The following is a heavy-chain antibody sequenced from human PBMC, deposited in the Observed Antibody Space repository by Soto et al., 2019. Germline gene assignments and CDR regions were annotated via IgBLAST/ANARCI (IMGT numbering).Heavy chain of an antibody. CDR2: IIPIFGTA. CDR1: GGTFSSYA. V-gene: IGHV1-69*06. J-gene: IGHJ6*02. Sequence: RASVKVSCKASGGTFSSYAISWVRQAPGQGLEWMGGIIPIFGTANYAQKFQGRVTITADKSTSTAYMELSSLRSEDTAVYYCARDTGATPNYYYYGMDVWGQGTTVTVSS. CDR3: ARDTGATPNYYYYGMDV. D-gene: IGHD4-17*01.